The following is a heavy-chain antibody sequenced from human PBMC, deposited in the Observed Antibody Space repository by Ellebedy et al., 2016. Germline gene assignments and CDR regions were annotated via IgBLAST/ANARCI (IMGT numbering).Heavy chain of an antibody. CDR2: IIPILGIA. Sequence: ASVKVSCKASGGTFSSYAISWVRQAPGQGLEWMGRIIPILGIANYAQKFQGRVTITADKSTSTAYMELSSLRSEDTAVYYCAREEVNTAPHGEIVLMVYAMSNGMDVWGQGTTVTVSS. J-gene: IGHJ6*02. D-gene: IGHD2-8*01. CDR1: GGTFSSYA. CDR3: AREEVNTAPHGEIVLMVYAMSNGMDV. V-gene: IGHV1-69*04.